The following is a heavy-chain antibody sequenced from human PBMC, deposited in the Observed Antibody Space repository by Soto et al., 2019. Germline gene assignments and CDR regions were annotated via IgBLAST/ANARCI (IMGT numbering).Heavy chain of an antibody. D-gene: IGHD4-17*01. Sequence: ASVKVSCKVSGYTLTELSMHWVRQAPGKGLEWMGGFDPEDGETIYAQKFQGRVTMTEDTSTDTAYMELSSLRSEDTAVYYCATLLPSTAPANYYYYYMDVWGKGTTVTVSS. CDR2: FDPEDGET. CDR3: ATLLPSTAPANYYYYYMDV. V-gene: IGHV1-24*01. CDR1: GYTLTELS. J-gene: IGHJ6*03.